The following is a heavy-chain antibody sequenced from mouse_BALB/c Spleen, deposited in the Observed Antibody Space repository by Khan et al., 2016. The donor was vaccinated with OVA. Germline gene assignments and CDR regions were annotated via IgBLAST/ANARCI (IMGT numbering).Heavy chain of an antibody. CDR2: ISNLAYSI. CDR3: ARSWTMNY. J-gene: IGHJ4*01. Sequence: EVQLVESGGGLVQPGGSRKLSCAASGFTFSDYGMAWVRQAPGKGPEWVAFISNLAYSIYYADTVTGRFPISRENAKNTLYLEMSSLTSEDTAMYYCARSWTMNYWGQGTSVTVSS. CDR1: GFTFSDYG. V-gene: IGHV5-15*02.